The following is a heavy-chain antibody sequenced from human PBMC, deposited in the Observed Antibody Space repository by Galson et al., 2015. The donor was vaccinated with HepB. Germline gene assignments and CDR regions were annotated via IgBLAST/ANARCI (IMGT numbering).Heavy chain of an antibody. V-gene: IGHV3-23*01. D-gene: IGHD1-26*01. Sequence: SLRLSCAASGLTFGSYAMSWVRQAPGKGLEWVSVISGSGGHTYYADSVKGRFTISRDNSKNTLYLQISSLRAEDTAVYYCAKGLYSGNYYLGFDCWGQGTLVTVSS. CDR3: AKGLYSGNYYLGFDC. CDR1: GLTFGSYA. J-gene: IGHJ4*02. CDR2: ISGSGGHT.